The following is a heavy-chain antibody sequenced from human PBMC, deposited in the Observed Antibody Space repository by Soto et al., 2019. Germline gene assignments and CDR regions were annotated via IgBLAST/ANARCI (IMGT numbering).Heavy chain of an antibody. CDR3: ARWGFGAAAGTNYYYYGMDV. Sequence: SETLSLTCAVYGGSFSGYYWSWIRQPPGKGLEWIGEINHSGSTNYNPSLKSRVTISVDTSKNQFSLKLSSVTAADTAVYYCARWGFGAAAGTNYYYYGMDVWGQGTTVTVSS. D-gene: IGHD6-13*01. CDR2: INHSGST. V-gene: IGHV4-34*01. CDR1: GGSFSGYY. J-gene: IGHJ6*02.